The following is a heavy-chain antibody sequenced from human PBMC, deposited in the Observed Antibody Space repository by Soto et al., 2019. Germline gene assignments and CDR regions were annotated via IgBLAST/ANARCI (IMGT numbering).Heavy chain of an antibody. J-gene: IGHJ6*02. Sequence: SETLSLTCTVSDGSGNYYWAWIRQPPGKGLEWIGSVHGSGSTYYSPSLKRRLNLSADMSKNQLSLRLRSVTAADTAVYFCATYFDDQTGLYYFGMDVWGQGTTVTVSS. V-gene: IGHV4-39*01. CDR3: ATYFDDQTGLYYFGMDV. D-gene: IGHD3-22*01. CDR2: VHGSGST. CDR1: DGSGNYY.